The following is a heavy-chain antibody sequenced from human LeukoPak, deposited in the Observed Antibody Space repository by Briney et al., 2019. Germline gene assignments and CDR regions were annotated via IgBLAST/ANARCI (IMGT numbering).Heavy chain of an antibody. CDR2: IYSGSST. Sequence: GGSLRLSCAASGFTVSNNYMSWVRQAPGKGLEWVSVIYSGSSTYYADSVKGRFTISRDNSKNTLYLQMNSLRAEDTAVYYCARVNAMAAADHYWGQGTLVTVSS. CDR3: ARVNAMAAADHY. J-gene: IGHJ4*02. CDR1: GFTVSNNY. D-gene: IGHD6-13*01. V-gene: IGHV3-53*01.